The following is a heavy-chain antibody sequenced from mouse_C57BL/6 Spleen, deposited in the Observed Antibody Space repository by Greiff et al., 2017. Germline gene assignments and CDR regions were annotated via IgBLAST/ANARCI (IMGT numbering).Heavy chain of an antibody. CDR2: IDPNSGGT. Sequence: QVQLKQPGAELVKPGASVKLSCKASGYTFTSYWMHWVKQRPGRGLEWIGRIDPNSGGTKYNEKFKSKATLTVDKPSSTAYMQRSSLTSEDSAVYYCARRVGYGSFDYWGQGTTLTVSS. D-gene: IGHD1-1*01. V-gene: IGHV1-72*01. CDR3: ARRVGYGSFDY. CDR1: GYTFTSYW. J-gene: IGHJ2*01.